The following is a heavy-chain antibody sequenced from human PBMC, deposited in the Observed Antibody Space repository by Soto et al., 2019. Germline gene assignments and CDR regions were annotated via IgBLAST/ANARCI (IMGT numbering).Heavy chain of an antibody. D-gene: IGHD2-2*01. CDR3: ARALQYCSDTSCHVGMDV. Sequence: QVQLVQSGAEVKKPGSSVKVSCKASGGTFSNYAVNWVRQAPGQGLEWMGGIIPIFGTPNYAQKVQGRVTIIADASTSTASMELSSLRAEDTAMYYGARALQYCSDTSCHVGMDVWGQGTTVTVS. CDR1: GGTFSNYA. V-gene: IGHV1-69*01. J-gene: IGHJ6*02. CDR2: IIPIFGTP.